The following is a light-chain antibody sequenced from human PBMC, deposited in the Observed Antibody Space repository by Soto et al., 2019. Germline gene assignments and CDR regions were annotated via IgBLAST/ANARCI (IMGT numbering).Light chain of an antibody. Sequence: DIPMTQSPYSLSASVGDRVTITCQASQDISNYLNWYQQKPGKAPKLLIYDASNLETGVPSRFSGSGSGTGFTFTISSLQPEDIATYYCQQYDNLPRTFGGGTRVEIK. CDR3: QQYDNLPRT. V-gene: IGKV1-33*01. CDR2: DAS. J-gene: IGKJ4*01. CDR1: QDISNY.